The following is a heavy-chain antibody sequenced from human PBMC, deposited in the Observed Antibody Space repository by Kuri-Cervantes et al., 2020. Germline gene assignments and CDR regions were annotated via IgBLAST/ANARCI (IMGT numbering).Heavy chain of an antibody. Sequence: ESLKISCAASGVNFRSHWMSWVRQAPGKGLEWVADINPDGGQKVYVDSVKGRFSVSRDNAKNSLYLEMNSLGTDDTAVFYCVRANNWAFDFWGRGVLVTVSS. CDR2: INPDGGQK. CDR1: GVNFRSHW. D-gene: IGHD5-24*01. J-gene: IGHJ4*02. V-gene: IGHV3-7*01. CDR3: VRANNWAFDF.